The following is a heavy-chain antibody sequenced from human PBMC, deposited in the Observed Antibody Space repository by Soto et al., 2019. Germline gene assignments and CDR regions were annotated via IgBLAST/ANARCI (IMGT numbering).Heavy chain of an antibody. V-gene: IGHV3-23*01. CDR2: ISGSGGST. CDR3: ANGGLMIVVVTDAFDI. D-gene: IGHD3-22*01. J-gene: IGHJ3*02. CDR1: GFTFSSYA. Sequence: GGSLRLSCAASGFTFSSYAMSWVRQAPGKGLEWVSAISGSGGSTYYADSVKGRFTISRDNSKNTLYLQMNSLRAEDTAVYYCANGGLMIVVVTDAFDIWGQGTMVTVS.